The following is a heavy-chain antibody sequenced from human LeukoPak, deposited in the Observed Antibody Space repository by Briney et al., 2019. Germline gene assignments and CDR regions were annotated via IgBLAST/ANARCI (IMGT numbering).Heavy chain of an antibody. V-gene: IGHV4-34*01. Sequence: SETLSLTCAVYGGSFSGYYWSWIRQPPGKGLEWIGEINHSGSTNYNPSLKSRVTISVDKSMNQFSLKLSSVTAADTAVYYCARGGYCGGDCYSGFWFDPWGQGTLVTVSS. D-gene: IGHD2-21*02. CDR2: INHSGST. J-gene: IGHJ5*02. CDR1: GGSFSGYY. CDR3: ARGGYCGGDCYSGFWFDP.